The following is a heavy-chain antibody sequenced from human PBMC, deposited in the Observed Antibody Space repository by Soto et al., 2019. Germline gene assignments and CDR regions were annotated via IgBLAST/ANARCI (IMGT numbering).Heavy chain of an antibody. CDR1: GGSISSGGYY. J-gene: IGHJ5*02. V-gene: IGHV4-31*03. CDR3: ARGELRFWFDP. CDR2: IYYSGST. Sequence: QVQLQESGPGLVKPSQTLSLTCTVSGGSISSGGYYWSWIRQHPGKGLEWIGYIYYSGSTYYNPSLKSRVTXSXXTSKHQFSLKLSSVTAADTAVYYCARGELRFWFDPWGQGTLVTVSS. D-gene: IGHD1-26*01.